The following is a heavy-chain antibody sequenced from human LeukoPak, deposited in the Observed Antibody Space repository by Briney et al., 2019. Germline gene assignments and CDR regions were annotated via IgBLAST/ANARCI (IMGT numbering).Heavy chain of an antibody. D-gene: IGHD3-22*01. CDR3: ARDINYYDSSGYYKDY. CDR2: INSDGSST. V-gene: IGHV3-74*01. CDR1: GFIFSSYW. J-gene: IGHJ4*02. Sequence: GGSLRLSCAASGFIFSSYWMHWFRQAPGKGLVWVSRINSDGSSTSYADSVKGRFTVSRDNAKNTLYLQMNSPRAEDTAVYYCARDINYYDSSGYYKDYWGQGTLVTVSP.